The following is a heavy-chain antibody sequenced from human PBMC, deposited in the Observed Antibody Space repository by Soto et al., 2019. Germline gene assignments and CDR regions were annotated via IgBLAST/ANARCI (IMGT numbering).Heavy chain of an antibody. CDR1: GGSFSGYY. CDR3: ARPVVGARSDRWFDP. Sequence: PSETQSLTCAVYGGSFSGYYWSWIRQPPGKGLEWIGEINHSGSTNYNPSLKSRVTISVDTSKNQFSLKLSSVTAADTAVYYCARPVVGARSDRWFDPWGQGTLVTVSS. CDR2: INHSGST. J-gene: IGHJ5*02. V-gene: IGHV4-34*01. D-gene: IGHD1-26*01.